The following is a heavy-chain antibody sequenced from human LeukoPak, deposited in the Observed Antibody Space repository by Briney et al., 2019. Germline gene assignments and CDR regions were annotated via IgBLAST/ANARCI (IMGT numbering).Heavy chain of an antibody. CDR3: VRDMRSSDYYLAYYFDY. J-gene: IGHJ4*02. CDR1: GGTFSSYA. D-gene: IGHD3-22*01. CDR2: IIPIFGTA. V-gene: IGHV1-69*06. Sequence: SVKVSCKASGGTFSSYAISWVRQAPGQGLEWMGGIIPIFGTANYAQKFQGRVTISADKSTSTVYMELSSLRSEDTAVYYCVRDMRSSDYYLAYYFDYWGQGTLVTVSS.